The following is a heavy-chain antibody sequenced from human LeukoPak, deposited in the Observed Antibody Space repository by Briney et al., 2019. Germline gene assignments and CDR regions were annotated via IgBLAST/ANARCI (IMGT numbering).Heavy chain of an antibody. CDR3: ARQLCTGTSCYEDY. CDR2: IYYSGST. J-gene: IGHJ4*02. Sequence: KSSETLSLTCTVSGGSISSHYWSWIRQPPGKGLEWIGYIYYSGSTNYNPSLKSRVTISVDTSKNQFSLKLSSVTAADTAVYYCARQLCTGTSCYEDYWGQGTLVTVSS. D-gene: IGHD2-15*01. V-gene: IGHV4-59*11. CDR1: GGSISSHY.